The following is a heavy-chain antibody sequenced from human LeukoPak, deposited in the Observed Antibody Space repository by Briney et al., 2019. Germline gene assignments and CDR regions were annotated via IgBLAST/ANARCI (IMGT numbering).Heavy chain of an antibody. D-gene: IGHD3-10*01. J-gene: IGHJ4*02. V-gene: IGHV3-23*01. CDR3: AKGGVYYYGSGSYYNIDY. Sequence: GGSLRLSCAASGFTFSSYGMSWVRQAPGKGLEWVSAISGSGGSTYYADSVKGRFTISRDNSKNTLYLQMNSLRAEDTAVYYCAKGGVYYYGSGSYYNIDYWGQGTLVTVSS. CDR1: GFTFSSYG. CDR2: ISGSGGST.